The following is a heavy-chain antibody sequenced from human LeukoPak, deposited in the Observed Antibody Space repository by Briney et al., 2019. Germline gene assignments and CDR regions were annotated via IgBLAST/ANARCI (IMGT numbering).Heavy chain of an antibody. Sequence: GGSLRLSCAASGFTFDDYTMHWVRQAPGKGLERLSLISWDGGSTYYADSVKGRFTISRDNSKNSLYLQMNSLRTEDTALYYCAKGHIVVVTATPPEGYWGQGTLVTVSS. V-gene: IGHV3-43*01. D-gene: IGHD2-21*02. CDR2: ISWDGGST. J-gene: IGHJ4*02. CDR1: GFTFDDYT. CDR3: AKGHIVVVTATPPEGY.